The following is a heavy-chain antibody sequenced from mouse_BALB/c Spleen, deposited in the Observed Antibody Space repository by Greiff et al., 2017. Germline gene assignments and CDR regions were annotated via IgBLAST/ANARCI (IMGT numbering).Heavy chain of an antibody. CDR1: GFNIKDTY. D-gene: IGHD1-1*01. Sequence: EVMLVESGAELVKPGASVKLSCTASGFNIKDTYMHWVKQRPEQGLEWIGRIDPANGNTKYDPKFQGKATITADTSSNTAYLQLSSLTSEDTAVYYCARYYGSSYRYFDYWGQGTTLTVSS. CDR3: ARYYGSSYRYFDY. V-gene: IGHV14-3*02. J-gene: IGHJ2*01. CDR2: IDPANGNT.